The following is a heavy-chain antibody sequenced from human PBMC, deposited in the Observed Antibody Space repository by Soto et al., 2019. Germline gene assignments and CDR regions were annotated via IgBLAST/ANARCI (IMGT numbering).Heavy chain of an antibody. V-gene: IGHV4-39*01. Sequence: QLQLQESGPGLVKPSETLSLTCTVSGGSISSSSYYWGWIRQPPGKGLEWSGSIYYSGSTYYNPSLKSRVTISVDTSTTQFSLKLSSVTAADTAVYYCAAVPSPRLHLGELSWWIGGQGTLVTVSS. CDR1: GGSISSSSYY. CDR2: IYYSGST. CDR3: AAVPSPRLHLGELSWWI. D-gene: IGHD3-16*02. J-gene: IGHJ4*02.